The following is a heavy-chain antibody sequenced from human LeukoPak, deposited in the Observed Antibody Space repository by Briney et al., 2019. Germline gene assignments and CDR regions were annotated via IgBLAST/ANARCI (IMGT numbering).Heavy chain of an antibody. CDR1: GYSITNGYY. D-gene: IGHD2-21*01. CDR3: ARNPHVVVVVAKIYWFDP. CDR2: IDYSGST. J-gene: IGHJ5*02. Sequence: SETLSLTCSVSGYSITNGYYWAWIRQPPGKGLEWIGSIDYSGSTYYNPSLKSRVTISVDTSKNQFSLKVSSVTAADTAVYYCARNPHVVVVVAKIYWFDPWGQGTLVTVSA. V-gene: IGHV4-38-2*02.